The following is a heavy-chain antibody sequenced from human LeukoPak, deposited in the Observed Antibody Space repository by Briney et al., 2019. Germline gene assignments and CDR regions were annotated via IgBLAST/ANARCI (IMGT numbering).Heavy chain of an antibody. J-gene: IGHJ4*02. V-gene: IGHV3-9*01. CDR2: ISWNSGSI. CDR3: AKGAGGAAAGHFDY. CDR1: GFTFDDYA. D-gene: IGHD6-13*01. Sequence: GRSLRLSCAASGFTFDDYAMHWVRQAPGKGLGWVSGISWNSGSIGYADSVKGRFTISRDNAKNSLYLQMNSLRAEDTALYYCAKGAGGAAAGHFDYWGQGTLVTVSS.